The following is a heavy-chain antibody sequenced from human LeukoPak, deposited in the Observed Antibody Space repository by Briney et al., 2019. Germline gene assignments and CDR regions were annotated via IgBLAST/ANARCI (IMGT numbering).Heavy chain of an antibody. J-gene: IGHJ4*02. D-gene: IGHD3-22*01. V-gene: IGHV3-48*01. CDR3: AKVTHRYDRSGYYFDY. CDR2: ISVSGTTM. Sequence: GGSPRLSCAASGFTFSSCSMNWVRQAPGKGLEWVSYISVSGTTMYYADSVKGRFTISRDNAKNSLYLQMNSLRAEDTALYYCAKVTHRYDRSGYYFDYWGLGTLVTVSS. CDR1: GFTFSSCS.